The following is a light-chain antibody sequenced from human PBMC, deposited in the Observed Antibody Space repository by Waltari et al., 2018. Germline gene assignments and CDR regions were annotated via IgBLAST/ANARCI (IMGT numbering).Light chain of an antibody. V-gene: IGKV2-28*01. CDR1: QSLLLRNGNNY. CDR3: MQSLQTLWT. J-gene: IGKJ1*01. Sequence: DIVVTQSPLSLPVPPGEPASISCRSSQSLLLRNGNNYLDWYLQKPGQSPQLLIYLCSNRASGVPDRFSGSGSGTDFTLRISRVEAEDVGVYYCMQSLQTLWTFGPGTKVEIK. CDR2: LCS.